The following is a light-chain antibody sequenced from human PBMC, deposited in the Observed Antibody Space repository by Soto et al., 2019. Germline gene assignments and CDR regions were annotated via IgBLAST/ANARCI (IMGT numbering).Light chain of an antibody. J-gene: IGKJ1*01. CDR2: GAS. Sequence: EIVMTQSPATLSVSPGERGTLSCRSSQSFSINLAWYQQKPGQAPRLLIYGASTRATGIPARFSGNGSVTDFTLTISSLQSEDFAVYYCQQYNNWRTFGQGTKVDI. V-gene: IGKV3-15*01. CDR1: QSFSIN. CDR3: QQYNNWRT.